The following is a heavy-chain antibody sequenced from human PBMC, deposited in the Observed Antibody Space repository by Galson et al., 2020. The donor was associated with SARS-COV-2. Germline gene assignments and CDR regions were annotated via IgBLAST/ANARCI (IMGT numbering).Heavy chain of an antibody. CDR1: EGSSSSYY. CDR3: ARGHYDGKPGEGNYRYYGMDV. V-gene: IGHV4-34*01. Sequence: SETLSLTCVVNEGSSSSYYCTWIRQPPAKGLEWIGEINHSGTTAYNPSLRSRVPMSVDASKNQFSLKLSSVTAADTATYYCARGHYDGKPGEGNYRYYGMDVWGQGTTVTVSS. D-gene: IGHD3-22*01. J-gene: IGHJ6*02. CDR2: INHSGTT.